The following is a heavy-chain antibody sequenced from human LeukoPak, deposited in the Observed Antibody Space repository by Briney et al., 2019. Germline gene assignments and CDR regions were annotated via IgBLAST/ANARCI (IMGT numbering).Heavy chain of an antibody. CDR3: ARAVYDSSGYYSDWYFDL. J-gene: IGHJ2*01. D-gene: IGHD3-22*01. Sequence: SETLSLTCTVSGGSISSYYWSWIRQPPGKGLEWMGYIYYSGSTNYNPSLKSRVTISVDTSTNQFSLKLSSVTAADTAVYYCARAVYDSSGYYSDWYFDLWGRGTLVTVSS. CDR2: IYYSGST. V-gene: IGHV4-59*01. CDR1: GGSISSYY.